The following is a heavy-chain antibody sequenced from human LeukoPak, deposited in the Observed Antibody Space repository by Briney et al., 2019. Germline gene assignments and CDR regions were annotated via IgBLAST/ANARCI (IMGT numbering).Heavy chain of an antibody. V-gene: IGHV4-59*08. D-gene: IGHD2/OR15-2a*01. CDR3: ALARNSNWFDF. J-gene: IGHJ5*01. CDR1: GGSRSPYH. CDR2: IYYSGST. Sequence: PSETLSLTCTVSGGSRSPYHWGWIPQPPGKVLEWTGDIYYSGSTNYTPSLKSRATISIDTSRNSIFLKLNSVTGADTAIYFCALARNSNWFDFWGPGILVNVAS.